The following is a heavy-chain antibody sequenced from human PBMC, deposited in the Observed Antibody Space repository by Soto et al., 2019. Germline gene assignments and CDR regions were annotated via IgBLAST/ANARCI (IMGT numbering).Heavy chain of an antibody. J-gene: IGHJ4*01. D-gene: IGHD2-2*01. CDR2: IYPYDPDT. V-gene: IGHV5-51*01. CDR3: ARHLVGSTRGNFDY. CDR1: GYSFTSYW. Sequence: PGESLKISCKTSGYSFTSYWIGWVRQMPGKGMEWMGNIYPYDPDTRYSPSFQGQVTISADTSITTAYLQWSGLRASDTAMYFCARHLVGSTRGNFDYWGQGPLFTASS.